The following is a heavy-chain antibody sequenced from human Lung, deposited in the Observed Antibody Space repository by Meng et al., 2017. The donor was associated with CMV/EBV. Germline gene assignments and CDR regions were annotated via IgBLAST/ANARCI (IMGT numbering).Heavy chain of an antibody. CDR2: INPSGGST. CDR3: ARVLGQLVSPYGMDV. D-gene: IGHD6-13*01. CDR1: GYTFTNYY. Sequence: ASVXVSXXASGYTFTNYYMHWVRQAPGQGLEWMGVINPSGGSTTYAQKFQGRLTMTRDTSTSTVYMELSSLKSEDTAMYYCARVLGQLVSPYGMDVWGQGXTVTVSS. V-gene: IGHV1-46*01. J-gene: IGHJ6*02.